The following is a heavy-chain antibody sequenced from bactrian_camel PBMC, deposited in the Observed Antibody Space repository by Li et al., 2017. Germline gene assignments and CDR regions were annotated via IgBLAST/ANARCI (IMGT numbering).Heavy chain of an antibody. Sequence: QLGEAGGGLVQAGGSLTLSCAASGYLYSSYYMGWFRQTPGKEREEVACGYTADGSTTYDGPVKGRFTISLDIAKNLLYLRMDPLKPEDTAMYYCALDPTHMGWHGGPHFWGRGTQVTVS. V-gene: IGHV3S28*01. CDR3: ALDPTHMGWHGGPHF. D-gene: IGHD5*01. CDR1: GYLYSSYY. J-gene: IGHJ4*01. CDR2: GYTADGST.